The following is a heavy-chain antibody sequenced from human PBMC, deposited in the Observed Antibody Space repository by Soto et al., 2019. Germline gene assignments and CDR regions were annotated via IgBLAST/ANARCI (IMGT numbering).Heavy chain of an antibody. J-gene: IGHJ4*01. Sequence: ASVKVSCKAPGGTFSTYAISWVRQAPGQGLEWMGGIIPMFGTANYAQRFQDRVTITADESTNTVYMELSSLRSEDTAVYFCASGIQLWLRRINNGYSGWGHGTLVTVSS. V-gene: IGHV1-69*13. CDR1: GGTFSTYA. CDR2: IIPMFGTA. CDR3: ASGIQLWLRRINNGYSG. D-gene: IGHD5-18*01.